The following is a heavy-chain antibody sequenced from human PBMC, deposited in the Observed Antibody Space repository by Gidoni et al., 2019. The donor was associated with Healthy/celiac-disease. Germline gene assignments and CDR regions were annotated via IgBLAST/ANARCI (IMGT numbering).Heavy chain of an antibody. V-gene: IGHV5-10-1*03. Sequence: EGQLVQSGAEVQKPGESLRISCKGSGYRFTSYWITWVRQMPGKGLEWMGRIDPSDSYTNYSPSFQGHVTISADKSISTAYLQWSSLKASDTAMYYCARQKVEGNWFDPWGQGTLVTVSS. J-gene: IGHJ5*02. CDR3: ARQKVEGNWFDP. CDR2: IDPSDSYT. D-gene: IGHD1-26*01. CDR1: GYRFTSYW.